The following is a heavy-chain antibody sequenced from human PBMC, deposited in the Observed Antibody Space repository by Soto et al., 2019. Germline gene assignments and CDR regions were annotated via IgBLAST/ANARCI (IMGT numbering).Heavy chain of an antibody. D-gene: IGHD3-3*01. CDR1: GYTFTSYY. CDR3: ARGGRITIFGVVRNAFDI. J-gene: IGHJ3*02. V-gene: IGHV1-46*03. Sequence: QVQLVQSGAEVKKPGASVKVSCKASGYTFTSYYMHWVRQAPGQGLEWMGIINPSGGSTSYAQKFQGRGTMTRDTSTSTVYMELSSLRSEDTAVYYCARGGRITIFGVVRNAFDIWGQGTMVTVSS. CDR2: INPSGGST.